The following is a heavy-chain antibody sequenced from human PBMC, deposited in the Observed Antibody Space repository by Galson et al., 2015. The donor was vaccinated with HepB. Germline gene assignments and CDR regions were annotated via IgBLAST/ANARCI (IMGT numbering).Heavy chain of an antibody. V-gene: IGHV4-59*08. CDR2: IYYNGNT. CDR3: AKLPTTVTSLDC. Sequence: ETLSLTCTVSGGSISSYYWSWIRQPPGKGLEWIGYIYYNGNTNYNPSLKSRVTISVDTSRSQFSLKVSSVTAADTAVYYCAKLPTTVTSLDCWGQGILVTVSS. CDR1: GGSISSYY. J-gene: IGHJ4*02. D-gene: IGHD4-11*01.